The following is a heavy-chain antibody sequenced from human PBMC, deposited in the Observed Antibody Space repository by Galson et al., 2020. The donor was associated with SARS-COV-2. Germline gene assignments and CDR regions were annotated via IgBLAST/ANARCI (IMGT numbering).Heavy chain of an antibody. V-gene: IGHV4-31*03. D-gene: IGHD1-26*01. J-gene: IGHJ4*02. Sequence: SEPLSLTCTVSGDSITSDESYWSWIRQHPGRGLEWIGYIFYSGFTYYSPSFKSRVTMSLDTSKNQFSLELKSVTAADTAVYYCASGLGGDYWGPGTLVTVSS. CDR1: GDSITSDESY. CDR2: IFYSGFT. CDR3: ASGLGGDY.